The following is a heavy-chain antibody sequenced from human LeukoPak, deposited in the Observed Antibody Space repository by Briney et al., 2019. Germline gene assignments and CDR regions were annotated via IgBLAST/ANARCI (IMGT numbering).Heavy chain of an antibody. D-gene: IGHD2-15*01. CDR2: ISGSGGST. Sequence: GGSLRLSCAASGFTFSSYAMSWVRQAPGKGLEWVSAISGSGGSTYYADSVKGRFTISRDNSKNTLYLQMNSLRAEDTAVYYCAKHRGYCSGGSCYFGYYFDYWGQGTPVTVAS. CDR1: GFTFSSYA. CDR3: AKHRGYCSGGSCYFGYYFDY. J-gene: IGHJ4*02. V-gene: IGHV3-23*01.